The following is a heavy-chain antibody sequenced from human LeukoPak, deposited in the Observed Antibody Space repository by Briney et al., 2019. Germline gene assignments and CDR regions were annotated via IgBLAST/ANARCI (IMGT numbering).Heavy chain of an antibody. J-gene: IGHJ4*02. CDR3: AKGSPAATGWLDY. V-gene: IGHV3-23*01. CDR2: ISGSGGST. D-gene: IGHD6-13*01. Sequence: GGSLRLSCEAPGFTFRTYAMSWVRQGPGKGLEWVSSISGSGGSTDYADSVKGRFTISRDNSENTLFLQMNSLRAEDTAVYYCAKGSPAATGWLDYWGQGALVSVSS. CDR1: GFTFRTYA.